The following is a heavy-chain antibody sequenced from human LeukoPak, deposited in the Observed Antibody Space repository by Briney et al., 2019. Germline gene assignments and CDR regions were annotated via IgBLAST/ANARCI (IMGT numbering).Heavy chain of an antibody. J-gene: IGHJ6*03. CDR2: TYYRSKWYN. D-gene: IGHD2-21*02. CDR3: ARDHPEYPWLARDRTYCGGDCYPLGPYYYYYMDV. V-gene: IGHV6-1*01. CDR1: GDSVSSNSAA. Sequence: SQTLSLTCAISGDSVSSNSAAWNWIRQSPSRGLEWLGRTYYRSKWYNDYAVSVKSRITINPDTSKNQFSLQLNSVTPEDTAVYYCARDHPEYPWLARDRTYCGGDCYPLGPYYYYYMDVWGKGTTVTVSS.